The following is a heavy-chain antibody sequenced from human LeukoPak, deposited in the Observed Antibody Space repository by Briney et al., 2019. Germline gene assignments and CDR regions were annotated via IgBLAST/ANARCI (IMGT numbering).Heavy chain of an antibody. D-gene: IGHD2-2*02. J-gene: IGHJ4*02. Sequence: SETLSLTCTVSGASIYTSSSYWGWIRQPPGKGLEWVASVYYTGSTYYSPSLKSRATISVDTSKNQFSLELNSVTAADTAVYYCTTSRTNDCSSPSCYTDYWGQGTLVTVSS. CDR1: GASIYTSSSY. V-gene: IGHV4-39*01. CDR3: TTSRTNDCSSPSCYTDY. CDR2: VYYTGST.